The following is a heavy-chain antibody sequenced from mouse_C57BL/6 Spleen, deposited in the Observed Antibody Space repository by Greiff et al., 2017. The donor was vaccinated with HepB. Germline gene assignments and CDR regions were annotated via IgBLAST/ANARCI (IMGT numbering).Heavy chain of an antibody. D-gene: IGHD1-1*01. J-gene: IGHJ4*01. Sequence: VQLKESGAELVRPGASVKLSCTASGFNIKDDYMHWVKQRPEQGLEWIGWIDPENGDTEYASKFQGKATITADTSSNTAYLQLSSLTSEDTAVYYCTTSTVVEGDYYAMDYWGQGTSVTVSS. V-gene: IGHV14-4*01. CDR3: TTSTVVEGDYYAMDY. CDR2: IDPENGDT. CDR1: GFNIKDDY.